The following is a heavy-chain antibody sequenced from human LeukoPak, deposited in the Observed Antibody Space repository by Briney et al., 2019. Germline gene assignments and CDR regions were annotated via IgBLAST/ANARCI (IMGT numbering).Heavy chain of an antibody. V-gene: IGHV1-3*01. CDR3: ARDDCGDTCYPGGC. CDR2: IKAGNGDT. D-gene: IGHD2-21*01. CDR1: GYIFTKYV. Sequence: ASVKVSCKASGYIFTKYVVHWVRQAPGQRPEWMGWIKAGNGDTKYSQNFQGRLTITRDTSASTVYMELSSLTSEDTALYYCARDDCGDTCYPGGCWGQGTLVTVSS. J-gene: IGHJ4*02.